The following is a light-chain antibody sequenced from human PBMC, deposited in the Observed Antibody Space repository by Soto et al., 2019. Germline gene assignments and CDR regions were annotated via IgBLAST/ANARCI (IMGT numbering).Light chain of an antibody. CDR1: QSISSW. J-gene: IGKJ1*01. Sequence: DIQMTQSASTLSAYVGDRVTITCRASQSISSWLAWYQQKPGKAPKLLIYKASSLESGVPSRFSGSGSGTEFTLTISSLQPDDFATYYCQQYNSYSQTFGQGTKVDI. V-gene: IGKV1-5*03. CDR3: QQYNSYSQT. CDR2: KAS.